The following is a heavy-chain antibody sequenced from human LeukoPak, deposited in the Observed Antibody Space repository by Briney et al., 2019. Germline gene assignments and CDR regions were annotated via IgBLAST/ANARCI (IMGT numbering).Heavy chain of an antibody. D-gene: IGHD5-12*01. V-gene: IGHV3-30*04. CDR3: ARDQLAYSGYDTLFDY. CDR1: GFTFSSYA. Sequence: PGGSLRLSCAASGFTFSSYAMHWVRQAPGKGLGWVAVISYDGSNKYYADSVKGRFTISRDNSKNTLYLQLNSLRPEDTAVYYCARDQLAYSGYDTLFDYWGQGTLVTVSS. CDR2: ISYDGSNK. J-gene: IGHJ4*02.